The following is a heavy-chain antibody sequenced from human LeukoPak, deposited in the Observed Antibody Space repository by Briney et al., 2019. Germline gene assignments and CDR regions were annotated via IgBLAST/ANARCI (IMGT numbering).Heavy chain of an antibody. CDR1: GFTFSSYG. D-gene: IGHD3-10*01. V-gene: IGHV3-30*03. J-gene: IGHJ4*02. CDR2: ISSDGGNK. CDR3: ARDLRFINPSMIRGSKE. Sequence: PGTSLRLSCAASGFTFSSYGMHWVRQAPGKGLEWVAVISSDGGNKYYGDSVKGRFTISRDNSKNTLYLQMNSLRPDDTAVYHCARDLRFINPSMIRGSKEWGQGTLVTVSS.